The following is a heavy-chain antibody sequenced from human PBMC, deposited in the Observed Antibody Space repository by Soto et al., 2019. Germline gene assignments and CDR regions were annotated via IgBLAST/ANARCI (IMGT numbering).Heavy chain of an antibody. Sequence: QVQLVESGGGVVQPGRSLRLSCAASGFTFSSYGMHWVRQAPGKGLEWVAVIWYDGSNKYYADSVKGRFTISRDNSKNPLYLQMNSLRAEDTVVYYCAREDGDGYNSPSPFDYWGQGTLVTVSS. J-gene: IGHJ4*02. V-gene: IGHV3-33*01. CDR3: AREDGDGYNSPSPFDY. CDR2: IWYDGSNK. D-gene: IGHD5-12*01. CDR1: GFTFSSYG.